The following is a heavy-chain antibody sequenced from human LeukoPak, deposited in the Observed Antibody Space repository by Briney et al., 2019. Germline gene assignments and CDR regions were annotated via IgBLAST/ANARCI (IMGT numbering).Heavy chain of an antibody. CDR1: GYTFTSYG. D-gene: IGHD1-26*01. Sequence: ASVKVSCKASGYTFTSYGISWVRQAPGQGLEWMGWINPNSGGTNYAQKFQGRVTMTRDTSISTAYMELSRLRSDDTAVYYCARGDSRIVGAATRGVYYGMDVWGQGTTVTVSS. CDR3: ARGDSRIVGAATRGVYYGMDV. V-gene: IGHV1-2*02. J-gene: IGHJ6*02. CDR2: INPNSGGT.